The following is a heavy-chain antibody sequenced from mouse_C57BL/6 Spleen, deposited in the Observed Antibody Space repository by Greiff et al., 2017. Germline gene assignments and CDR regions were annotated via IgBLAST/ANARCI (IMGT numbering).Heavy chain of an antibody. Sequence: DVKLVESEGGLVQPGSSMKLSCTASGFTFSDYYMAWVRQVPEKGLEWVANINYDGSSTYYLDSLKSRFIISRDNAKNILYLQMSSLKSEDTATYYCARALYGNYGAMDYWGQGTSVTVSS. J-gene: IGHJ4*01. CDR3: ARALYGNYGAMDY. CDR2: INYDGSST. CDR1: GFTFSDYY. D-gene: IGHD2-1*01. V-gene: IGHV5-16*01.